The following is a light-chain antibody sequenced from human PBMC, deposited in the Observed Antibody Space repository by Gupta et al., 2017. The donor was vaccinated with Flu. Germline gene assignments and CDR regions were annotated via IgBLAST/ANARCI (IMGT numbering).Light chain of an antibody. CDR2: EVY. Sequence: QSALTQPPSVSGSPGQSIPISCPGTSRDVGRYNYFPWYQQFPGKAPNLIIFEVYNRPSGTSNRFSGSKSGNTASLTISGLQAEDEADYFCSSYAGSSSPYVFGTGTKVTVL. V-gene: IGLV2-14*01. CDR3: SSYAGSSSPYV. CDR1: SRDVGRYNY. J-gene: IGLJ1*01.